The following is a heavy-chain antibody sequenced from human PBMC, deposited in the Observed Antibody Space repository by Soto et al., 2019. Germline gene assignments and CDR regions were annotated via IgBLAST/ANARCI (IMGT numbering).Heavy chain of an antibody. J-gene: IGHJ4*02. CDR1: SFTFSTYE. D-gene: IGHD2-2*01. Sequence: GGSLRLSCAASSFTFSTYEMNWVRQAPGKGLEWVSYISSSGNTVYYADSVKGRFTISRDNTRNSLYLQMNSLRDEDTALYYCVRYCSTTLCNGVATRTFDYWGQGTLVTVSS. V-gene: IGHV3-48*03. CDR2: ISSSGNTV. CDR3: VRYCSTTLCNGVATRTFDY.